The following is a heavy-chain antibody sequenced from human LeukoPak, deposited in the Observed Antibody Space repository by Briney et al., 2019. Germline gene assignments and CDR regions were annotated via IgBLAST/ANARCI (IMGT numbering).Heavy chain of an antibody. CDR3: TKDMDPGGINV. D-gene: IGHD2-2*03. CDR2: FSLDSDNV. CDR1: GFTFHEKYA. J-gene: IGHJ6*02. V-gene: IGHV3-9*01. Sequence: GRSLRLSCGASGFTFHEKYAMHWVRQAPGKGLEWVSGFSLDSDNVGYADSVRGRFTVSRDRAKNSLYLQMNYLRPEDTALYFCTKDMDPGGINVWGQGTTVIVSS.